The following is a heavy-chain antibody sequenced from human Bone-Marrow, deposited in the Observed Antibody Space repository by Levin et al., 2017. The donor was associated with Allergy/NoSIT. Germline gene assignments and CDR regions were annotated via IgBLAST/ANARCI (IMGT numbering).Heavy chain of an antibody. V-gene: IGHV4-4*02. Sequence: PGGSLRLSCGVSDDSISSSNWWTWVRQPPGKGLEWIGEIYHSGSTNYNPSLKSRVTISVEKSKNQFSLKLSSVTAADTAVYYCARRNVLAPGEDWFDPWGQGTLVTVSS. J-gene: IGHJ5*02. CDR2: IYHSGST. D-gene: IGHD7-27*01. CDR3: ARRNVLAPGEDWFDP. CDR1: DDSISSSNW.